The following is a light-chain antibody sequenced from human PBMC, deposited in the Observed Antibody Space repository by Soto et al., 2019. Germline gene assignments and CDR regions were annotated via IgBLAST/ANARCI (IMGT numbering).Light chain of an antibody. J-gene: IGLJ1*01. CDR1: SSHVGSYNL. CDR3: CSYAGSSTYV. Sequence: QSVLTQPASVSGSPGQSSTISCTETSSHVGSYNLVSWYQQHPGKAPKLMIYEVSKRPSGVSNRFSGSKSGNTASLTISGLQAEDEADYYCCSYAGSSTYVFGTGTKVTVL. CDR2: EVS. V-gene: IGLV2-23*02.